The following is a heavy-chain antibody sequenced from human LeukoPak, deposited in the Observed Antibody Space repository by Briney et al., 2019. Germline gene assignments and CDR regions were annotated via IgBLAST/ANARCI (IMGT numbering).Heavy chain of an antibody. CDR2: IYYSGST. Sequence: SETLSLTCTVSGGSFSSHYWSWIRQPPGKGLEWIGYIYYSGSTNYNPSLKSRVTISVDTSKNQFSLKLSSVTAADTAVYYCAREGRYDFWSGENWFDPWGQGTLVTVFS. J-gene: IGHJ5*02. CDR3: AREGRYDFWSGENWFDP. CDR1: GGSFSSHY. V-gene: IGHV4-59*11. D-gene: IGHD3-3*01.